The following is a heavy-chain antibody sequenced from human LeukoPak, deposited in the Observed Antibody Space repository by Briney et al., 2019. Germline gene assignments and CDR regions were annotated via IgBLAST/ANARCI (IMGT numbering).Heavy chain of an antibody. CDR1: GFTFSTYW. CDR2: VSGTGTRT. Sequence: QPGGSLRLSCAASGFTFSTYWMHWVRQAPGKGLEWVSAVSGTGTRTDYADSVKGRFTISRDNAKNTLYLQMNSLRAEDTALYYCAKEKSSDIGWFGEFGTWGQGTLVTVSS. J-gene: IGHJ5*02. CDR3: AKEKSSDIGWFGEFGT. D-gene: IGHD3-10*01. V-gene: IGHV3-23*01.